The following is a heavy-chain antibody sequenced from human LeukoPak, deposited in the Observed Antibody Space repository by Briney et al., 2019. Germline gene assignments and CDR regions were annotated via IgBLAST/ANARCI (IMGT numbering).Heavy chain of an antibody. V-gene: IGHV3-30*18. CDR1: GFTFSSYG. Sequence: GGSLRLSCAASGFTFSSYGMHWVRQAPGKGLEGVAVISYDGSNKYYADSVKGRFTIYRDNSKNTLYLQMNSLRAEDTAVYYCAKSRAVAGLYYFDYWGQGTLVTVSS. CDR3: AKSRAVAGLYYFDY. J-gene: IGHJ4*02. CDR2: ISYDGSNK. D-gene: IGHD6-19*01.